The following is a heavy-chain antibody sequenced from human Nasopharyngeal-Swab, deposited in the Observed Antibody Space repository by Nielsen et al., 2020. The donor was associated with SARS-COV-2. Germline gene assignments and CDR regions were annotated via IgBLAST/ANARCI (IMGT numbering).Heavy chain of an antibody. CDR3: AKATNARYDFWSGSFDY. Sequence: GESLKISCAASGFTFSDYWMAWVRQAPGKGLEWVADIKVDGSEQYYVDSVKGRFTVSRDNAKNSLYLQMNSLRVEDMAFYYCAKATNARYDFWSGSFDYWGQGTLVTVSS. V-gene: IGHV3-7*03. D-gene: IGHD3-3*01. CDR2: IKVDGSEQ. J-gene: IGHJ4*02. CDR1: GFTFSDYW.